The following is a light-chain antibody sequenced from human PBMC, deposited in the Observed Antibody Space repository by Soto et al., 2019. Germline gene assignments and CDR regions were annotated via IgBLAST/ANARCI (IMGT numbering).Light chain of an antibody. CDR2: EVS. J-gene: IGLJ1*01. Sequence: QSALTQPPSASGSPGQSVTISCTGANSDVGSYNFVSWYQQHPGRAPKLLICEVSKRPSGVPDRFSGSKSGNTASLTVSGLQAEDEADYYCSSYAGTNTRYLFGSGTKVTVL. CDR1: NSDVGSYNF. V-gene: IGLV2-8*01. CDR3: SSYAGTNTRYL.